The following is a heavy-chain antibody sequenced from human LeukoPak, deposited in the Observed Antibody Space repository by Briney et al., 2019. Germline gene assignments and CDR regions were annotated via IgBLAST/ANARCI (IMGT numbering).Heavy chain of an antibody. CDR2: MNPTVGGA. D-gene: IGHD3-10*02. CDR1: GHTFNGYY. V-gene: IGHV1-2*02. Sequence: ASVKVSCKASGHTFNGYYVYWVRQAPGQGLEWMGWMNPTVGGANFPQKFQGRVAVTSDPAISAAYMELRRLRSDDTAVYYCARGVFGESLESWGQGTLVTVSS. J-gene: IGHJ4*02. CDR3: ARGVFGESLES.